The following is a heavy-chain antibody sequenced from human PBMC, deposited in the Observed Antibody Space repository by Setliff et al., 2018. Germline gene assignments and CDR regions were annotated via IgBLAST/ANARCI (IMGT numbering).Heavy chain of an antibody. D-gene: IGHD5-18*01. CDR2: IYYSGSS. CDR3: ARGRGGYSYGYFHY. Sequence: SETLSLTCTVSGGPISSSSYYWGWIRQPPGKGLEWIGSIYYSGSSYHNPSLKSRVTISVDTSKNQFSLKLSSVTAADTAVYYCARGRGGYSYGYFHYWGQGTLVTVSS. J-gene: IGHJ4*02. V-gene: IGHV4-39*07. CDR1: GGPISSSSYY.